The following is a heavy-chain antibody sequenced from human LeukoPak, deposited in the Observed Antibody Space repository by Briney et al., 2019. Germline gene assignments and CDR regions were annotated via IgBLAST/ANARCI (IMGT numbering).Heavy chain of an antibody. Sequence: GGSLRLSCAASGFTFDDYAMHWVRQAPGKGLEWVSGISWNSGSIGYADSVKGRFTISRDNAKNSLYLQMNSLRAEDTALYYCAKDMFFSAAAGLFDPWGQGTLVTVSS. CDR2: ISWNSGSI. J-gene: IGHJ5*02. V-gene: IGHV3-9*01. CDR3: AKDMFFSAAAGLFDP. CDR1: GFTFDDYA. D-gene: IGHD6-13*01.